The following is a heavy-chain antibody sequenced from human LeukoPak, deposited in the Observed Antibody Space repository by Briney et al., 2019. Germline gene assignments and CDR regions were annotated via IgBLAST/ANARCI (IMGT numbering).Heavy chain of an antibody. CDR2: ISGGGGST. CDR1: GFTFSGYA. CDR3: AKFYDILTGYFDY. V-gene: IGHV3-23*01. D-gene: IGHD3-9*01. Sequence: GGSLRLSCAASGFTFSGYAMSWVRQSPGKGLDWDSTISGGGGSTYYAYYTDSVRGRFTISRDNSKNTLYLQMNSLGAEDTAVYYCAKFYDILTGYFDYWGQGTLVTVSS. J-gene: IGHJ4*02.